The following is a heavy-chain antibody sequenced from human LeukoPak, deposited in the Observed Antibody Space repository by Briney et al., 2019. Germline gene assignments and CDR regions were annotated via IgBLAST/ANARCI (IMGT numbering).Heavy chain of an antibody. CDR1: GFPFSSYG. D-gene: IGHD1-26*01. Sequence: PGGSLRLSCAASGFPFSSYGMYWVRQTPDKGLEWVAYSRRDGTYVNYVDSVKGRFIISRDNSKNTLGLQMNSLRVEDTALYYCASGGPTRGTLASWGQGTLVPVSS. V-gene: IGHV3-30*02. J-gene: IGHJ4*02. CDR2: SRRDGTYV. CDR3: ASGGPTRGTLAS.